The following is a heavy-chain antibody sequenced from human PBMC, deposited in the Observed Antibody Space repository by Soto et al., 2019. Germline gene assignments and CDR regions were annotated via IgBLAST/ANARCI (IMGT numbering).Heavy chain of an antibody. Sequence: HPGGSLRLSCAASGFTFSSYAMSWVRQAPGKGLEWVSAISGSGGSTYYADSVKGRFTISRDNSKNTLYLQMNSLRAEDTAVYYCAKDRLGYSGYEFDYRGQGDLESVSS. V-gene: IGHV3-23*01. CDR1: GFTFSSYA. J-gene: IGHJ4*02. CDR3: AKDRLGYSGYEFDY. D-gene: IGHD5-12*01. CDR2: ISGSGGST.